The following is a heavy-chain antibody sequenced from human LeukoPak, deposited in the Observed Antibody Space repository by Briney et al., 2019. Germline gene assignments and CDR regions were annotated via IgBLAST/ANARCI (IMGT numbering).Heavy chain of an antibody. CDR3: ARDKVVATIDAGAGYYYYYYMDV. J-gene: IGHJ6*03. V-gene: IGHV1-2*02. D-gene: IGHD5-12*01. CDR1: GYTFTGYY. CDR2: INPDSDGT. Sequence: GASVKVSCKASGYTFTGYYMHWVRQAPGQGLEWMGWINPDSDGTNYAQKFQGRVTMTRDTSISTAYMELSRLRSDDTGVYYCARDKVVATIDAGAGYYYYYYMDVWGKGTTVTVSS.